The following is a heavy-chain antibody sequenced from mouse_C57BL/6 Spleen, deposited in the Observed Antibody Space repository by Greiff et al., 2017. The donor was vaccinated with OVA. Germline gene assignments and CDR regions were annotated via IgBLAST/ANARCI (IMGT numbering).Heavy chain of an antibody. CDR1: GYTFTSYW. V-gene: IGHV1-64*01. J-gene: IGHJ4*01. Sequence: VQLQQPGAELVKPGASVKLSCKASGYTFTSYWMHWVKQRPGQGLEWIGMIHPNSGSTNYNEKFKSKATLTVDKSSSTAYMQLSSLTSEDSAVYYCGTTTVVATRAMEYWGQGTSVTVSS. CDR2: IHPNSGST. CDR3: GTTTVVATRAMEY. D-gene: IGHD1-1*01.